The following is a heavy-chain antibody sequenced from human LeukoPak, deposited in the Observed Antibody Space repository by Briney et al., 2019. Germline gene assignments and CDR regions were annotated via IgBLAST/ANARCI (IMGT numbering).Heavy chain of an antibody. J-gene: IGHJ4*02. CDR1: GGSISSYY. Sequence: SETLSLTCTVSGGSISSYYWSWIRQPPGKGLEWIGYFRYSGSTNYNPSLRSRVTISVDTSKNQFSLKLTSVTAADTAVYYCARATYSSGRTFFDYWGQGTLVTVSS. D-gene: IGHD5-18*01. V-gene: IGHV4-59*01. CDR2: FRYSGST. CDR3: ARATYSSGRTFFDY.